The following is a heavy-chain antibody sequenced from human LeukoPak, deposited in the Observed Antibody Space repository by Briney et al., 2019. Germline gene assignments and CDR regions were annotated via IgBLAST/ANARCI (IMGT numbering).Heavy chain of an antibody. J-gene: IGHJ4*02. CDR3: ARDISSGNEISPFDY. CDR1: GFTFSSYA. V-gene: IGHV3-23*01. Sequence: GGSLRLSCAASGFTFSSYAMSWVRQAPGKGLEWVSAISGSGGSTYYTDSVKGRFTISRDNSKNTLYLQMNSLRAEDTAVYYCARDISSGNEISPFDYWGQGTLVTVSS. D-gene: IGHD6-6*01. CDR2: ISGSGGST.